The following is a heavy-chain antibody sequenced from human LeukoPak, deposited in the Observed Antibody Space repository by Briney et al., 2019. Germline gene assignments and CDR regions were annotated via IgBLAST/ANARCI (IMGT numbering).Heavy chain of an antibody. CDR3: ARDLDSSSWYILWFDP. CDR1: GFTFSSYA. Sequence: GGSLRLSCAASGFTFSSYAMHWVRQAPGKGLEWVAVISYDGSNKYYADSVKGRFTISRDNSKNTLFLQMNSLRAEDTAVYYCARDLDSSSWYILWFDPWGQGTLVTVSS. D-gene: IGHD6-13*01. V-gene: IGHV3-30-3*01. J-gene: IGHJ5*02. CDR2: ISYDGSNK.